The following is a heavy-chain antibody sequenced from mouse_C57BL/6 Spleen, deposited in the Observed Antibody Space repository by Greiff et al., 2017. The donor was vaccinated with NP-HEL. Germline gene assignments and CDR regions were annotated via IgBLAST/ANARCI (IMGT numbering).Heavy chain of an antibody. J-gene: IGHJ2*01. CDR2: IDPETGGT. CDR1: GYTFTDYE. Sequence: VQLQQSGAELVRPGASVTLSCKASGYTFTDYEMHWVKQTPVHGLEWIGAIDPETGGTAYNQKFKGKAILTADKSSSTAYMELRSLTSEDSAVYYCTRLIGNYLYYFDYWGQGTTVTVSS. V-gene: IGHV1-15*01. D-gene: IGHD2-1*01. CDR3: TRLIGNYLYYFDY.